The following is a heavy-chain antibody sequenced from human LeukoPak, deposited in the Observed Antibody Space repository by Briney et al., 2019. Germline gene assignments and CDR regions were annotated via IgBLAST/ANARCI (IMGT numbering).Heavy chain of an antibody. CDR1: GGSISSSSYY. Sequence: SETLSLTCTVSGGSISSSSYYWGWIRQPPGKGLEWIGSIYYSGSTYYNPSLKSRVTISVDTSKNQFSLKLSSVTAADTAVYYCARKNGQPVPRTFDYWGQGTLVTVSS. D-gene: IGHD6-13*01. V-gene: IGHV4-39*01. CDR2: IYYSGST. CDR3: ARKNGQPVPRTFDY. J-gene: IGHJ4*02.